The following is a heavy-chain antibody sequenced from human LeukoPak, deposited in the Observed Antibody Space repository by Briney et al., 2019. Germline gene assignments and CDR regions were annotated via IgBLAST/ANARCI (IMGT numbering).Heavy chain of an antibody. V-gene: IGHV3-30*02. J-gene: IGHJ4*02. D-gene: IGHD2-2*02. Sequence: PGGSLRLSCAASGFTFSSYGMHWVRQAPGKGLEWVAFIRYDGSNKYYADSVKGRFTISRDNSKNTLYLQMNSLRAEDTAIYYCAKAILPATILSFNDYWGQGTLVTVSS. CDR3: AKAILPATILSFNDY. CDR1: GFTFSSYG. CDR2: IRYDGSNK.